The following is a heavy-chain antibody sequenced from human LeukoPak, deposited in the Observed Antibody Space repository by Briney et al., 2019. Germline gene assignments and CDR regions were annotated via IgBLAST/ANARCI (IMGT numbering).Heavy chain of an antibody. J-gene: IGHJ4*02. D-gene: IGHD6-19*01. CDR3: ARVLADSNGWYHFDY. V-gene: IGHV4-59*01. Sequence: PSETLSLTCTVSRGSISSYYWSWIRQPPGKGLEWIGYIYYSGSTNYNPSLKSRVTISVDTSKNQFSLKLSSVTAADTAVYYCARVLADSNGWYHFDYWGQGTLVTVSS. CDR1: RGSISSYY. CDR2: IYYSGST.